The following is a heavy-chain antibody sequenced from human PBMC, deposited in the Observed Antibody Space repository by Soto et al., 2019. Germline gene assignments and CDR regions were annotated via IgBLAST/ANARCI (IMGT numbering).Heavy chain of an antibody. D-gene: IGHD5-12*01. J-gene: IGHJ4*02. CDR2: IYYSGST. Sequence: SETLSLTCTVSGGSISSYYWSWIRQLPGKGLEWIGYIYYSGSTNYNPSLKSRVTISVDTSKNQFPLKLSSVTAADTAVYYCARGSGYSGYDGGQLVRGYYFDYWGQGTLVTVSS. V-gene: IGHV4-59*01. CDR1: GGSISSYY. CDR3: ARGSGYSGYDGGQLVRGYYFDY.